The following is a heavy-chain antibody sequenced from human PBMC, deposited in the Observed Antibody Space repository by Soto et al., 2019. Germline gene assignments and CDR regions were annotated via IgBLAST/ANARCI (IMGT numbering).Heavy chain of an antibody. CDR3: ARVVCSGGSCYSGLDY. Sequence: GGSLRLSCAASGFTFSSNAMHWVRQAPGKGLEWVAVIWYDGSNKYYADSVKGRFTISRDNSKNTLYLQMSSLRAEDTAVYYCARVVCSGGSCYSGLDYWGQGTLVTVSS. CDR1: GFTFSSNA. V-gene: IGHV3-33*01. D-gene: IGHD2-15*01. J-gene: IGHJ4*02. CDR2: IWYDGSNK.